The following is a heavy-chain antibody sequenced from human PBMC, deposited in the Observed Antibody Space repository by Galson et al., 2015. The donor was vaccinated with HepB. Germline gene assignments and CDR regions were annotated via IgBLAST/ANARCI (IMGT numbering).Heavy chain of an antibody. V-gene: IGHV3-15*01. Sequence: SLRLSCATSGFAFRDAWMNWLRQAPGKGLEWVGRLKSNTRGGTTNYAASVKGRFSISRDDSRNTLYLQMSSLETEDTAIYYCAWTERPTYFDYWGQGILVTVSS. CDR3: AWTERPTYFDY. J-gene: IGHJ4*02. CDR1: GFAFRDAW. CDR2: LKSNTRGGTT. D-gene: IGHD3/OR15-3a*01.